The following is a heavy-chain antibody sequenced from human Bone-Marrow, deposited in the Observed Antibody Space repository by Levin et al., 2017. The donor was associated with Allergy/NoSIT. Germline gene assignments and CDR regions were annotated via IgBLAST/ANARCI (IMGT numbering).Heavy chain of an antibody. CDR1: GFTFSDYA. CDR3: ATLGRTETTLGN. J-gene: IGHJ4*02. D-gene: IGHD4-17*01. Sequence: GESLKISCAASGFTFSDYAMSWIRQAPGKGLEWVSTISGIGHLIGSIAGTMYYADSVKGRFTISRDNFKRTLYLQLNSLRAEDTAVYYCATLGRTETTLGNWGQGTLVTVSS. V-gene: IGHV3-23*01. CDR2: ISGIGHLIGSIAGTM.